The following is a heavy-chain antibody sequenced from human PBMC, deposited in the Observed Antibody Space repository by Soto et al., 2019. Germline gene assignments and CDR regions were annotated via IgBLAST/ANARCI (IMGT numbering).Heavy chain of an antibody. Sequence: ASVKVSCKASGYTFTGYYIHWVRQAPGQGLEWMGWINPDSGGPNYAQRFQGRVSMIRDTSISTAYMELSRLRSDDTAVYYCARDRDYHGSGTFYAWGQGTLVTVSS. J-gene: IGHJ5*02. CDR2: INPDSGGP. V-gene: IGHV1-2*02. CDR1: GYTFTGYY. D-gene: IGHD3-10*01. CDR3: ARDRDYHGSGTFYA.